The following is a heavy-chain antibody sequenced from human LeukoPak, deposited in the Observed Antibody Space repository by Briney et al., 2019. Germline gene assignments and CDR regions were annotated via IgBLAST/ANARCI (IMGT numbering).Heavy chain of an antibody. J-gene: IGHJ4*02. D-gene: IGHD2-2*01. CDR2: IRYDGSNK. CDR3: ARDRVSGCSSTSCYPGN. CDR1: GITFSTND. Sequence: PGGSLRLSCAASGITFSTNDMHWVRQAPGKGLEWVAFIRYDGSNKYYADSVKGRFTISSDNSKNTLYLQMNSLRAEDTAVYYCARDRVSGCSSTSCYPGNWGQGTLVTVSS. V-gene: IGHV3-30*02.